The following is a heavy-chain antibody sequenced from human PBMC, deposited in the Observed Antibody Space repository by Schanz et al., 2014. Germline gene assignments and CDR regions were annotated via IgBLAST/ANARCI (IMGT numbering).Heavy chain of an antibody. CDR3: AKTLFPGGTQTFGN. CDR2: ISGRDGST. Sequence: EVQLVESGGGLVQPGGSLRLSCTASEFTFSSYAMTWVRQAPGMGLEWVSAISGRDGSTYYADSVRGRFTISRDNSKNTLYLQMNSLRAEDTAVYYCAKTLFPGGTQTFGNWGRGTLVTVSS. J-gene: IGHJ4*02. D-gene: IGHD2-8*02. V-gene: IGHV3-23*04. CDR1: EFTFSSYA.